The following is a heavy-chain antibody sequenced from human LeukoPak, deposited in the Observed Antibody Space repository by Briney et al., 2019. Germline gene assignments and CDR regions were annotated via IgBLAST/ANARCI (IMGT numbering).Heavy chain of an antibody. Sequence: GGSLRLSCAASGFTFSSYGMHWVRQAPGKGLEWVAVISYDGSNKYYADSVKGRFTISRDNTKNTLYLQMNSLRAEDTAVYYCAKDRHAPGRYCSSTSCFPFDSWGQGTLVTVSS. V-gene: IGHV3-30*18. CDR3: AKDRHAPGRYCSSTSCFPFDS. CDR2: ISYDGSNK. J-gene: IGHJ5*01. D-gene: IGHD2-2*01. CDR1: GFTFSSYG.